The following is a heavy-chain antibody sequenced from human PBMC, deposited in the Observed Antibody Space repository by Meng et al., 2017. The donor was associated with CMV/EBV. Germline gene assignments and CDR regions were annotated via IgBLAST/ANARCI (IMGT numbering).Heavy chain of an antibody. CDR2: INPSGGST. CDR1: GYTFTSYY. D-gene: IGHD3-3*01. CDR3: ARDMRFSPVILRFLEWLLDGMDV. Sequence: ASVKVSCKASGYTFTSYYMHWVRQAPGQGLEWMGIINPSGGSTSYAQKFQGRVTMTRDTSTSTVYMELSSLRSEDTAVYYCARDMRFSPVILRFLEWLLDGMDVWGQGTTVTVSS. J-gene: IGHJ6*02. V-gene: IGHV1-46*01.